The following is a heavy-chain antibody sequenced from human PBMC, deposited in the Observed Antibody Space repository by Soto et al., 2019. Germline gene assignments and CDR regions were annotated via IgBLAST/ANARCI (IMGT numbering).Heavy chain of an antibody. D-gene: IGHD5-12*01. CDR3: ARIHVDIVATNAFEI. CDR1: GYTFTIYS. CDR2: INAGNGNT. V-gene: IGHV1-3*01. J-gene: IGHJ3*02. Sequence: ASVKGSCKASGYTFTIYSMHWVRQAPGQRLEWMGWINAGNGNTKYSQKFQGRVTITRDTSASTAYMELSSLRSEDTAVYYCARIHVDIVATNAFEIWGQGTMVTVSS.